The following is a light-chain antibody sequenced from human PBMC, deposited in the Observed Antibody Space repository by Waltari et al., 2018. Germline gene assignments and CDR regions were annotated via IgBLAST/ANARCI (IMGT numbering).Light chain of an antibody. J-gene: IGKJ1*01. V-gene: IGKV2-30*02. Sequence: DVVMTQSPLSLPITPGQPASMTCRSSQSLLHSNGNTYLSWFLQKPGQPPRRLLYKVSNRDSGVPDRFSGRGAGTDFTLKITRVEAENVGVYYCMQGTHFPPTFGQGTKVEIK. CDR2: KVS. CDR1: QSLLHSNGNTY. CDR3: MQGTHFPPT.